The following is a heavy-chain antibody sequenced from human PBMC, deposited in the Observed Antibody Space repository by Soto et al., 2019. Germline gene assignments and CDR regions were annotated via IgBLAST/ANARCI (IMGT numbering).Heavy chain of an antibody. CDR2: IIPILAIA. CDR3: AREDRDRETGLVPAAIDGMDV. CDR1: GGTFNRYS. J-gene: IGHJ6*02. D-gene: IGHD2-2*01. V-gene: IGHV1-69*08. Sequence: QVQLVQSGAEVKKPGSSVKVSCKASGGTFNRYSITWVRQAPGHGLEWIGRIIPILAIASYAQKFQGRVTTTADESTSTAYMELSSLRSDDTAVYYCAREDRDRETGLVPAAIDGMDVWGQWTTVTVSS.